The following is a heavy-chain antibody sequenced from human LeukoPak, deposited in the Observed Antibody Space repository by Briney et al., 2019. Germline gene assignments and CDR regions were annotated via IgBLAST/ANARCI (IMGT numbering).Heavy chain of an antibody. D-gene: IGHD3-10*01. Sequence: GRSLRLSCAASGFTFDDYAMHWDRQAPGKGLEWVSGISWNSGSIGYADSVKGRFTISRDNAKNSLYLQMNSLRAEDTALYYCAKSGSGSYWGYYFDYWGQGTPVTVSS. CDR1: GFTFDDYA. V-gene: IGHV3-9*01. J-gene: IGHJ4*02. CDR3: AKSGSGSYWGYYFDY. CDR2: ISWNSGSI.